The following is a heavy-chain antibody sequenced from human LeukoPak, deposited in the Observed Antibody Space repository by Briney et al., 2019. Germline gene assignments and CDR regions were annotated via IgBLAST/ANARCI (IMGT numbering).Heavy chain of an antibody. CDR2: MNPNSGNT. CDR3: ARETFDS. CDR1: GYIFTNYD. V-gene: IGHV1-8*03. Sequence: EASVKVSCKASGYIFTNYDINWVRQATGQGLEWMGYMNPNSGNTGYAQRFQGRVTISTNTSIRTAYMDLSSLSSEDTAIYYCARETFDSWGQGTLVTVSS. J-gene: IGHJ4*02.